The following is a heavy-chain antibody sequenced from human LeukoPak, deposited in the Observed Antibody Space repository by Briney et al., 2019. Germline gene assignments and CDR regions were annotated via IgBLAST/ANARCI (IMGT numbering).Heavy chain of an antibody. V-gene: IGHV1-69*13. CDR3: ARDIRQSGGYYYGMDV. Sequence: SVKVSCKASGGAFSSYAISWVRQAPGQGLEWMGGIIPIFGTANYAQKFQGRVTITADESTSTAYMELSSLRSEDTAVYYCARDIRQSGGYYYGMDVWGQGTTVTVSS. J-gene: IGHJ6*02. D-gene: IGHD1-14*01. CDR1: GGAFSSYA. CDR2: IIPIFGTA.